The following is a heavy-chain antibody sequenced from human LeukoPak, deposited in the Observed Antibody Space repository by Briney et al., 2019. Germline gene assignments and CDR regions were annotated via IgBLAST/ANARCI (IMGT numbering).Heavy chain of an antibody. V-gene: IGHV3-30-3*01. CDR3: ARGRYYYDSSGYLDY. CDR1: RFTFNDYA. CDR2: ISYHGSDE. D-gene: IGHD3-22*01. Sequence: GGSLRLSCAASRFTFNDYAMHWVRQAPGKGLEWVALISYHGSDEYYADSVKGRFTISRDNSKNTLYLQMNSLRAEDTALYYCARGRYYYDSSGYLDYWGQGTLVTVSS. J-gene: IGHJ4*02.